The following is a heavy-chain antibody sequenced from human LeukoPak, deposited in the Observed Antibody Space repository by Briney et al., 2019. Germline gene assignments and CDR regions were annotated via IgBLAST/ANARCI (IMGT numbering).Heavy chain of an antibody. J-gene: IGHJ4*02. CDR3: AKDLGFYDILTGYSSLFDY. CDR1: GFTFSSYA. Sequence: GGSLRLSCAASGFTFSSYAMSWVRQAPGKGLEWVSAISGGGGSTYYADSVKGRFTISRDNSKNTLYLQMNSLRAEDTAVYYCAKDLGFYDILTGYSSLFDYWGQGTLVTVSS. V-gene: IGHV3-23*01. CDR2: ISGGGGST. D-gene: IGHD3-9*01.